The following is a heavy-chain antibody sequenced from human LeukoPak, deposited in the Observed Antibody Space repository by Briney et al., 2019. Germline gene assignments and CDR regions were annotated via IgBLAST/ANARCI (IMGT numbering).Heavy chain of an antibody. CDR3: AREIEGTTEY. D-gene: IGHD1-7*01. CDR1: GFTFSSLA. V-gene: IGHV3-30-3*01. J-gene: IGHJ4*02. Sequence: GRSLRLSCAASGFTFSSLAMHWVRQAPGKGLEWVAAISYDGTNKYYIDSVKGRFTISRDNSKNTLYLQMNGLRTEDTAVYYCAREIEGTTEYWGQGTLVTVSS. CDR2: ISYDGTNK.